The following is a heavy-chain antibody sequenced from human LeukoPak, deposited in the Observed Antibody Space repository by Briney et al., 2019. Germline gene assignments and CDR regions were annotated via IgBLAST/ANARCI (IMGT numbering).Heavy chain of an antibody. Sequence: ASVKVSCKASGYTSTGYYLHWVRQAPRQGLEWMGWINPNSGDTGNAEKFQGRVTMTRDTSISTAYMELSRLRSDDTAVYYCARDGPSMVPDYDYWGQGTLVTVSS. J-gene: IGHJ4*02. CDR3: ARDGPSMVPDYDY. CDR2: INPNSGDT. CDR1: GYTSTGYY. D-gene: IGHD3-10*01. V-gene: IGHV1-2*02.